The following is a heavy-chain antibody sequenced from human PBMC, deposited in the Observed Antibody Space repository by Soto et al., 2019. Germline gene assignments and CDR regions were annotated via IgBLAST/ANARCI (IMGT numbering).Heavy chain of an antibody. CDR1: GGSISSSSYY. Sequence: SETLSLTCTVSGGSISSSSYYWGWIRQPPGKGLEWIGSIYYSGSTYYNPSLKSRVTISVDTSKNQFSLKLSSVTAADTAVYYCARHLYGMDAWGQGTTVTVSS. CDR3: ARHLYGMDA. V-gene: IGHV4-39*01. J-gene: IGHJ6*02. CDR2: IYYSGST.